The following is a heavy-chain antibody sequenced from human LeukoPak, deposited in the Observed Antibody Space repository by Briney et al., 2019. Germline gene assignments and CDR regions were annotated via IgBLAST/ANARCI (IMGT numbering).Heavy chain of an antibody. J-gene: IGHJ4*02. CDR1: GGTFSSYA. CDR2: IIPILGIA. V-gene: IGHV1-69*04. Sequence: SVKVSCKASGGTFSSYAISWVRQAPGQGLEWMGRIIPILGIANYAQKFQGRVTITADKSTSTAYMELSGPRSEDTAVYYCARDQGSSSSVSYYWGQGTLVTVSS. CDR3: ARDQGSSSSVSYY. D-gene: IGHD6-6*01.